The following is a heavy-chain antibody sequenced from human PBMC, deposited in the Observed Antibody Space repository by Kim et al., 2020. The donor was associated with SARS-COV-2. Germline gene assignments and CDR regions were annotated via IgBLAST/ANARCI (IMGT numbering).Heavy chain of an antibody. V-gene: IGHV3-21*01. J-gene: IGHJ6*02. D-gene: IGHD2-15*01. Sequence: GGSLRLSCVASGFTFSSYSMNWVRQAPGKGLEWVSSITSSSSYMYYADSLKGRFTISRDNAKNSLYLQMNSLRAEDTAVYYCARDAGYCSGGSCYYYGMDVWGQGTTVTVSS. CDR3: ARDAGYCSGGSCYYYGMDV. CDR1: GFTFSSYS. CDR2: ITSSSSYM.